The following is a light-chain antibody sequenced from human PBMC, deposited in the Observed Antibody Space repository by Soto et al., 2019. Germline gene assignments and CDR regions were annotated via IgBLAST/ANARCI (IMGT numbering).Light chain of an antibody. V-gene: IGKV1-5*03. Sequence: DIQMTQSPSTLSGSVGDRVTITCRASQTISSCLAWYQQKPGKAPKLLIYKASTLKSGGPSRFSGSGSGTELTLTISSLQPDDFATYCYQHYNSYSEAFGQGPKEELQ. CDR2: KAS. CDR3: QHYNSYSEA. J-gene: IGKJ1*01. CDR1: QTISSC.